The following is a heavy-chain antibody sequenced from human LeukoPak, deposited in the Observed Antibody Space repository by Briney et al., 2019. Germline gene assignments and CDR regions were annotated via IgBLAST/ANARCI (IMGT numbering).Heavy chain of an antibody. CDR1: DGSISSGGYY. D-gene: IGHD6-13*01. CDR3: ARGGGGQQLVPTLDFDY. CDR2: IYYSGST. Sequence: KPSQTLSLTCTVSDGSISSGGYYWSWIRQHPGKGLEWIGYIYYSGSTYYNPSLKSRVTISVDTSKNQFSLKLSSVTAADTAVYYCARGGGGQQLVPTLDFDYWGQGTLVTVSS. V-gene: IGHV4-31*03. J-gene: IGHJ4*02.